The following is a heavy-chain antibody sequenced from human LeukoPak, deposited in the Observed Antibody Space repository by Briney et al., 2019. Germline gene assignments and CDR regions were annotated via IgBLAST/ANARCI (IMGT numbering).Heavy chain of an antibody. CDR2: ISSSSSYI. J-gene: IGHJ4*02. CDR3: ARVSYGSGSSAFDY. D-gene: IGHD3-10*01. Sequence: GGSLRLSCAASGFTVSSNYMSWVRQAPGKGLEWVSSISSSSSYIYYADSVKGRFTISRDNAKNSQYLQMNSLRAEDTAVYYCARVSYGSGSSAFDYWGQGTLVTVSS. CDR1: GFTVSSNY. V-gene: IGHV3-21*01.